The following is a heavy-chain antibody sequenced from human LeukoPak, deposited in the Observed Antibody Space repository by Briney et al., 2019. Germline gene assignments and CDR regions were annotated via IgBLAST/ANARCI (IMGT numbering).Heavy chain of an antibody. CDR3: ARDNVLRSRGYYGMDV. CDR1: GFTFSRYT. J-gene: IGHJ6*02. CDR2: ISSSSSQI. D-gene: IGHD3-3*01. Sequence: GGSLRLSCVASGFTFSRYTMTWVRQAPGKGLEWVSFISSSSSQIYYADSLKGRFTISRDNSKNTLYLQMNSLRAEDTAVYYCARDNVLRSRGYYGMDVWGQGTTVSVSS. V-gene: IGHV3-21*01.